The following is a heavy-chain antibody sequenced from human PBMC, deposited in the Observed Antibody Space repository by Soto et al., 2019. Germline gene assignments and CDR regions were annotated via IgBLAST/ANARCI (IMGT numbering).Heavy chain of an antibody. D-gene: IGHD4-17*01. V-gene: IGHV3-9*01. J-gene: IGHJ4*02. Sequence: EVQLVESGGGLVQPGRSLRLSCAASGFTFDDYAMHWVRQAPGKGLEWVSGISWNSGSIGYADSVKGRFTISRDNAKNSLYLQMNSLRAEDTALYYCAKRGDYCDYYFDYWGQGTLVTVSS. CDR3: AKRGDYCDYYFDY. CDR1: GFTFDDYA. CDR2: ISWNSGSI.